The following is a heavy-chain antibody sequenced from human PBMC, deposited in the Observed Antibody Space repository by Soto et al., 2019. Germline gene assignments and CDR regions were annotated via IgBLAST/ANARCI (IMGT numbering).Heavy chain of an antibody. CDR2: ITTAGDT. CDR1: GFTFSNYD. Sequence: EVQLVESGGGLVQPGGSLRLSCAASGFTFSNYDMHWVRQVTGKGLEGVSGITTAGDTYYPGSVKGRFTISSEKAKNSLYLQMNSLSAGDTAVYYCARELHGGSYGMDVWGQGTTVTVSS. CDR3: ARELHGGSYGMDV. J-gene: IGHJ6*02. V-gene: IGHV3-13*01.